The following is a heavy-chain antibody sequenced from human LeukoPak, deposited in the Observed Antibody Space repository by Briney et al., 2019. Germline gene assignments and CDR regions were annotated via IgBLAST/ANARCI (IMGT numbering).Heavy chain of an antibody. CDR1: GGTFSSYA. J-gene: IGHJ4*02. CDR2: IIPIFGTA. D-gene: IGHD2-2*02. V-gene: IGHV1-69*13. CDR3: ARGRDRSSTSCYNY. Sequence: SVKVSCKASGGTFSSYAISWVRQAPGQGLEWMGGIIPIFGTANCAQKFQGRVTITADESTSTAYMELSSLRSEDTAVYYCARGRDRSSTSCYNYWGQGTLVTVSS.